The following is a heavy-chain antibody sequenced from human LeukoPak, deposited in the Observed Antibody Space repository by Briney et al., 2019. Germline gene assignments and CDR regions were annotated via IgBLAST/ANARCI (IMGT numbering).Heavy chain of an antibody. J-gene: IGHJ4*02. CDR1: VFTFSSYA. V-gene: IGHV3-23*01. D-gene: IGHD5-12*01. CDR2: ISGSGGST. CDR3: AKEARVATMGGYFDY. Sequence: GGSLRLSCAASVFTFSSYAISWVCQAPGKGLEWVSGISGSGGSTYYGDSVKGRFTISRDNSKNTLYLQMNSLRAEDTAVYYCAKEARVATMGGYFDYWGQGTLVTVS.